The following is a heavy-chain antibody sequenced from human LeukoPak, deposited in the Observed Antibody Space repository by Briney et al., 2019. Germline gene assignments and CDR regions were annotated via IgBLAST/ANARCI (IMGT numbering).Heavy chain of an antibody. D-gene: IGHD5-12*01. J-gene: IGHJ4*02. CDR1: GFSFSDYA. Sequence: GGSLRLSCAGSGFSFSDYAMAWVRQAAGKGLEWVSTIADTGGTTHCTDSVKGRFTISRDNSKNTLYLQMSSLRADDTAVYYCAKGRHGYDYRGNQLDYWGQGTLVTVSS. CDR3: AKGRHGYDYRGNQLDY. CDR2: IADTGGTT. V-gene: IGHV3-23*01.